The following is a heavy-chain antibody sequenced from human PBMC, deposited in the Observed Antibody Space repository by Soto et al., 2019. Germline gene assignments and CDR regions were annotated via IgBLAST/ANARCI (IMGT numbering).Heavy chain of an antibody. CDR1: GFTFSRYA. J-gene: IGHJ3*02. D-gene: IGHD3-22*01. CDR3: AKNGRSGYYAFDI. V-gene: IGHV3-23*01. CDR2: ISGSGGST. Sequence: PGASLTLSCAASGFTFSRYAMSSDRQAPGKGLEWVSAISGSGGSTYYADSVKGRFTISRDNSKNTLYLQMNSLRAEDTAVYYCAKNGRSGYYAFDIWGQGTMVTVS.